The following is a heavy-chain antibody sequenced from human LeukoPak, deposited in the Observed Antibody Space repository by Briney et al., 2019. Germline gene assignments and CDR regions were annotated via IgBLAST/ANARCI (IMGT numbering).Heavy chain of an antibody. J-gene: IGHJ6*03. Sequence: SETLSLTCSVSGDSISMHYWSWIRQPPGKGLEWIGYIDHTGSTNYNPSLNSRVTISRDTSKNQFSLKLSSVTAADTAVYYCARSVEGYCSGGSCYSYYYYMDVWGKGTTVTVSS. D-gene: IGHD2-15*01. CDR1: GDSISMHY. CDR3: ARSVEGYCSGGSCYSYYYYMDV. V-gene: IGHV4-59*11. CDR2: IDHTGST.